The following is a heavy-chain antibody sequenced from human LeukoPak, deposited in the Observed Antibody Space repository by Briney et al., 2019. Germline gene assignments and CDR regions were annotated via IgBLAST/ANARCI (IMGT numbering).Heavy chain of an antibody. CDR1: GFAYNNYV. J-gene: IGHJ4*02. CDR2: IAHDHSQI. D-gene: IGHD1-1*01. V-gene: IGHV3-30*04. CDR3: ARDPTLGQPDYFDI. Sequence: GGSLRLSCAASGFAYNNYVIHWIRQAPGKGLEWVAVIAHDHSQIYYADSVQGRFTISRDNSMNMLYLQMNSPRVEDTAVYFCARDPTLGQPDYFDIWGQGALVTVSS.